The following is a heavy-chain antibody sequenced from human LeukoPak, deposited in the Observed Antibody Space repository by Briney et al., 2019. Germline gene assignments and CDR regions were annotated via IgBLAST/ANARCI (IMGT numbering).Heavy chain of an antibody. J-gene: IGHJ6*02. Sequence: GGSLRLSCAASGFTFSNYVIHWVRQAPGKGLEWVALISFDGTNKYFADSVKGRFTISRDNSKNTLYLQMNSLRAEDTAVYYCANDRTGSPNFYFYGMDVWGQGTTVTVSS. CDR3: ANDRTGSPNFYFYGMDV. CDR1: GFTFSNYV. D-gene: IGHD1-26*01. CDR2: ISFDGTNK. V-gene: IGHV3-30*18.